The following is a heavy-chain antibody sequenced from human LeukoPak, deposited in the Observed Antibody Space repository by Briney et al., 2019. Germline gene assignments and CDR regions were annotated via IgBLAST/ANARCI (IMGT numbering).Heavy chain of an antibody. Sequence: GSLRLSGAASGFPFISYSMNGVGRAPGKGLEWVSSIISSSSYIYYADSVKGRFTMSRDNTKNSRYVEKKSLRAEDTAVYYCANEGGLFDYWGQGTLVTVSS. V-gene: IGHV3-21*01. CDR1: GFPFISYS. CDR3: ANEGGLFDY. J-gene: IGHJ4*02. CDR2: IISSSSYI. D-gene: IGHD5-12*01.